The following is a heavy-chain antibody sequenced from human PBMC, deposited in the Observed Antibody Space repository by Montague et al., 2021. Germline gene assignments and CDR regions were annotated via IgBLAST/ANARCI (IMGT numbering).Heavy chain of an antibody. J-gene: IGHJ5*02. V-gene: IGHV4-31*03. CDR1: GGSVSTGDYS. CDR3: AIDASGCYVGSFNP. CDR2: TSLRGTN. Sequence: TLSLTCSVSGGSVSTGDYSWSWIRQRPGQGLEWLGNTSLRGTNYYNPPPSRRLSTSLGTSRNHLSLHLTSVTAADTAIYYCAIDASGCYVGSFNPWGQGALVTVSS. D-gene: IGHD3-10*01.